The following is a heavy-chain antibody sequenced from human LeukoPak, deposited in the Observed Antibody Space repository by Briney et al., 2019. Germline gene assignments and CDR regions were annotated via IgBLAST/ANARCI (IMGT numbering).Heavy chain of an antibody. J-gene: IGHJ3*02. V-gene: IGHV4-61*02. CDR1: GGSISSGSYY. CDR2: IYTSGST. Sequence: SQTLSLTCTVSGGSISSGSYYWSWIRQPAGKGLEWIGRIYTSGSTNYNPSLKSRVTISVDTSKNQFSLKLSSVTAADTAVYYCAKLYYYDSSGYEDDAFDIWGQGTMVTVSS. D-gene: IGHD3-22*01. CDR3: AKLYYYDSSGYEDDAFDI.